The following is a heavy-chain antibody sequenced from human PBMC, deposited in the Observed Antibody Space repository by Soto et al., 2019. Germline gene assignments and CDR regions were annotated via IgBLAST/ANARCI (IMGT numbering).Heavy chain of an antibody. CDR1: GGSISSYY. V-gene: IGHV4-59*08. CDR2: IYYSGST. J-gene: IGHJ4*02. Sequence: SETLSLTCTVSGGSISSYYWSWIRQPPGKGLEWIGYIYYSGSTNYNPSLKSRVTISVDTSKNQFSLKLSSVTAADTAVYYCARGDSGYDFERGTFDYWGQGTLVTVSS. D-gene: IGHD5-12*01. CDR3: ARGDSGYDFERGTFDY.